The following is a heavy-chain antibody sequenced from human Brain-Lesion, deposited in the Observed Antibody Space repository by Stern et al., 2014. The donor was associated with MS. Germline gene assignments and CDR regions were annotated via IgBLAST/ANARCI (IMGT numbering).Heavy chain of an antibody. CDR2: IRNRANSYTT. Sequence: EVQLVEPGGGPVQPGGSLRLACAASGFTFSDHYMDWVRQSPRKGLEWVGRIRNRANSYTTEDAASVKGRFTIWRDDSQNSMYLHMNSLKTEDTAVYYCIRPLVGSTRGFEYWGQGTLVTVSS. V-gene: IGHV3-72*01. J-gene: IGHJ4*02. D-gene: IGHD2-8*02. CDR1: GFTFSDHY. CDR3: IRPLVGSTRGFEY.